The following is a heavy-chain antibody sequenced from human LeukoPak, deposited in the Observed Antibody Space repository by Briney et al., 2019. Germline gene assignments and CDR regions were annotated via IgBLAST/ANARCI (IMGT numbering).Heavy chain of an antibody. J-gene: IGHJ4*02. Sequence: KPSETLSLTCTVSGGSISSYYWSWIRQPPGKGLEWIGYIYYSGSTNYNPSLKSRVTISVDTSKNQFSLKLSSVTAADTAVYYCARGDTMPLNYFGYWGQGTLVTVSS. D-gene: IGHD2-2*01. CDR3: ARGDTMPLNYFGY. CDR2: IYYSGST. CDR1: GGSISSYY. V-gene: IGHV4-59*01.